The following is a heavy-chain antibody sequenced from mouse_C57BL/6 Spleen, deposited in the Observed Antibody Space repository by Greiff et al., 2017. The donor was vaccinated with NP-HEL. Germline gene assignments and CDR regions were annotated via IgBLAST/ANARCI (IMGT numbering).Heavy chain of an antibody. V-gene: IGHV1-81*01. CDR3: ARYSRATMITTGYFDV. Sequence: VQLQQSGAELARPGASVKLSCKASGYTFTSYGISWVKQRPGQGLEWIGEIYPRSGNTYYNEKFKGKATLTADKSSSTAYLQLRSLTSEDSAVYVCARYSRATMITTGYFDVWGTGTTVTVSS. CDR1: GYTFTSYG. J-gene: IGHJ1*03. D-gene: IGHD2-4*01. CDR2: IYPRSGNT.